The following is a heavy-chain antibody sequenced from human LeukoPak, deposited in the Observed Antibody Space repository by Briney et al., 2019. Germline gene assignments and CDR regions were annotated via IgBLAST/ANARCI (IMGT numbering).Heavy chain of an antibody. J-gene: IGHJ4*02. Sequence: PGGSLRLSCAASGFTFSSYSMNWVRQAPGKGLEWVSYISSGSSTIYYADSVKGRFTISRDNAKNSLYLQMNSLRAEDTAVYYCWSSSAYGLDYWGQGTLVTVSS. CDR2: ISSGSSTI. CDR3: WSSSAYGLDY. V-gene: IGHV3-48*01. CDR1: GFTFSSYS. D-gene: IGHD6-6*01.